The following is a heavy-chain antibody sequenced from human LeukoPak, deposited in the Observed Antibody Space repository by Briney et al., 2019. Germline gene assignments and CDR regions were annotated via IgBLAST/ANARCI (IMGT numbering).Heavy chain of an antibody. Sequence: PGGSLRLSRAASGFTFSNYDMHWVRQAPGKGLEWVAVIWYDGRNKYYADSVKGRFTISRDNSKSTLYVQMNSLRAEDTAVYYCSRGGRLGSGSDYFDYWGQGTLVTVSS. CDR2: IWYDGRNK. CDR1: GFTFSNYD. J-gene: IGHJ4*02. V-gene: IGHV3-33*01. D-gene: IGHD3-10*01. CDR3: SRGGRLGSGSDYFDY.